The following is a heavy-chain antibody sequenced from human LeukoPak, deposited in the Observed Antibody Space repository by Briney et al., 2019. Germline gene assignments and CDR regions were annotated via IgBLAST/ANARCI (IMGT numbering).Heavy chain of an antibody. Sequence: GGSLRLFCAVSRFTFSTYAMSWVRQAPGQGLGWVSAISANGADKYYADSVKGRFTISRDNSKNTLFLQMTSLIVEDTAVYYCANYRKPQGLDYWGQGTLVTVSS. D-gene: IGHD1-14*01. V-gene: IGHV3-23*01. CDR3: ANYRKPQGLDY. J-gene: IGHJ4*02. CDR1: RFTFSTYA. CDR2: ISANGADK.